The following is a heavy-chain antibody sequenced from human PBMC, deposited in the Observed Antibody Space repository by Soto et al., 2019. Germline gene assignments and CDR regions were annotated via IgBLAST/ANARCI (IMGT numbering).Heavy chain of an antibody. J-gene: IGHJ5*02. D-gene: IGHD2-21*02. V-gene: IGHV4-38-2*02. Sequence: SETLSLTCTVSGYSISSGYYWGWIRQPPGKGLEWIGSIYHSGSTYYNPSLKSRVTISVDPSKNQFSLKLSSVTAADTAVYYCARGIVVVTATQYNWFDPWGQGTLVTVSS. CDR3: ARGIVVVTATQYNWFDP. CDR1: GYSISSGYY. CDR2: IYHSGST.